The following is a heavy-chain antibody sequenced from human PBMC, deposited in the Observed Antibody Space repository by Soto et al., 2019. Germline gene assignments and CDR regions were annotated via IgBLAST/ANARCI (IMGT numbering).Heavy chain of an antibody. CDR2: ISYDGSNK. Sequence: GSLRLSCAASGFTFSSYGMHWVRQAPGKGLEWVAVISYDGSNKYYADSVKGRFTISRDNSKNTLYLQMNSLRAEDTAVYYCATKRGYCSGGSCCFYAFDIWGQGTMVTVSS. CDR3: ATKRGYCSGGSCCFYAFDI. CDR1: GFTFSSYG. V-gene: IGHV3-30*03. D-gene: IGHD2-15*01. J-gene: IGHJ3*02.